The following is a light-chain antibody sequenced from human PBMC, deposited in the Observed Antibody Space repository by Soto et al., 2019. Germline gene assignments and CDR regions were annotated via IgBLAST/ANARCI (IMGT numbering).Light chain of an antibody. CDR1: SSDVGGYKY. CDR2: EVS. V-gene: IGLV2-14*01. CDR3: SSYTSTRALV. J-gene: IGLJ1*01. Sequence: QSALTQPASVSGSPGQSITISCTGTSSDVGGYKYVSWYQQHPGKAPKLMIYEVSNRPSGVSNRFSGSKSGNTASLTISGLQAEDEADYYCSSYTSTRALVFGAGTKLTVL.